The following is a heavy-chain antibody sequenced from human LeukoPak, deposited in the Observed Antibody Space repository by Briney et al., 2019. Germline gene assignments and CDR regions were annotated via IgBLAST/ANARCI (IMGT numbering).Heavy chain of an antibody. J-gene: IGHJ4*02. D-gene: IGHD6-19*01. V-gene: IGHV3-48*01. CDR3: AKDKGYSSGWDY. CDR2: ISSSSSTI. CDR1: GFTFSSYS. Sequence: GGSLRLSCAVSGFTFSSYSMNWVRQAPGKGLEWVSYISSSSSTIYYADSVKGRFTISRDNSKNTLYLQMNSLRAEDTAVYYCAKDKGYSSGWDYWGQGTLVTVSS.